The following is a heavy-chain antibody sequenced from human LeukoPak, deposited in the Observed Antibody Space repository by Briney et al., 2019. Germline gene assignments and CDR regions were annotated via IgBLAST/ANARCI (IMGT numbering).Heavy chain of an antibody. D-gene: IGHD2-2*01. Sequence: PGGSLRLSCAASGFNFSSYAMSWVRQAPGKGLEWVSAISGSGGSTYYADSVKGRFTISRDNSKNTLYLQMNSLRAEDTAVYYCAKDPTRGYCSSTSCYGGDVWGKGTTVTVSS. CDR1: GFNFSSYA. V-gene: IGHV3-23*01. CDR2: ISGSGGST. CDR3: AKDPTRGYCSSTSCYGGDV. J-gene: IGHJ6*04.